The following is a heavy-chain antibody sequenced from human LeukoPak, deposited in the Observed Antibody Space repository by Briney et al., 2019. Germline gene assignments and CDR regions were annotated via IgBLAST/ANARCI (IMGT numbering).Heavy chain of an antibody. D-gene: IGHD3/OR15-3a*01. J-gene: IGHJ4*02. CDR3: ARALGLLRDY. Sequence: QAPXXXLEWVSVIYSGGSTYYADSVKGRFTISRDNSKSTLYLQMNSLRAEDTAVYYCARALGLLRDYWGQGTLVTVSS. CDR2: IYSGGST. V-gene: IGHV3-53*01.